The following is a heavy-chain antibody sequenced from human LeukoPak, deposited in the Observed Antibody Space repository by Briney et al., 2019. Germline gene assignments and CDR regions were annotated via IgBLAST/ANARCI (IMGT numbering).Heavy chain of an antibody. D-gene: IGHD2-2*01. J-gene: IGHJ3*02. CDR3: ARRDIVVVPAAPMSDAFDI. CDR1: GYTFTSYY. CDR2: INPNSGGT. V-gene: IGHV1-2*02. Sequence: ASVKVSCKASGYTFTSYYMHWVRQAPGQGLEWMGWINPNSGGTNYAQKFQGRVTMTRDTSISTAYMELSRLRSDDTAVYYCARRDIVVVPAAPMSDAFDIWGQGTMVTVSS.